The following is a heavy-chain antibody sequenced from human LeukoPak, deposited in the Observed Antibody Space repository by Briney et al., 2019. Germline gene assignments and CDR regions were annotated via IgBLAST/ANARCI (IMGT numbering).Heavy chain of an antibody. V-gene: IGHV4-39*07. D-gene: IGHD3-16*01. J-gene: IGHJ4*02. CDR2: ISHNGIS. Sequence: SETLSLTCTVSGGSITSSSYYWGWIRQPPGKGLEWIGSISHNGISYYNPSLKSRVTISVDTSRNRFSLKLTSVTAADTAVYYCARDQGRYASAYQDYWGQGTLVTVSS. CDR3: ARDQGRYASAYQDY. CDR1: GGSITSSSYY.